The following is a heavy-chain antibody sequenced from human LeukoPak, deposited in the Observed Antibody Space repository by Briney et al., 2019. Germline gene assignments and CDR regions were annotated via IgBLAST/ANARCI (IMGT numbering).Heavy chain of an antibody. CDR1: GGSITISSF. Sequence: SETLSLTCIVSGGSITISSFWGWIRQPPGKGLEWIATISYSGTTYYNPSLESRVTISQDTSRDQFSLNLSSVTAADTAVYYCVRPYQDFGDYWYFDLWGRGTLVAVSS. CDR2: ISYSGTT. D-gene: IGHD3-10*01. CDR3: VRPYQDFGDYWYFDL. J-gene: IGHJ2*01. V-gene: IGHV4-39*01.